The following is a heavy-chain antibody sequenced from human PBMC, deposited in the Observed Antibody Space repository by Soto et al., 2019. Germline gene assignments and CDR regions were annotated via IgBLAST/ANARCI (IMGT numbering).Heavy chain of an antibody. V-gene: IGHV1-69*01. CDR2: IIPIFGTA. D-gene: IGHD5-12*01. J-gene: IGHJ4*02. CDR1: GGTFSSYA. CDR3: ARDNNNEKRWLQYYLDC. Sequence: QVQLVQSGAEVKKPGSSVKVSCKASGGTFSSYAISWVRQAPGQGLEWMGGIIPIFGTANYAQKFQGRVTINANEHTRTAYMELCSRRTADTAVYHCARDNNNEKRWLQYYLDCWGQGTLVTVSS.